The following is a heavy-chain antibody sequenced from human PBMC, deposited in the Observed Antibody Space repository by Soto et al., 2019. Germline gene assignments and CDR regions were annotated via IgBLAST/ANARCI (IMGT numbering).Heavy chain of an antibody. CDR3: AKDPLGLQLAFDY. D-gene: IGHD6-13*01. CDR2: ISGSGGST. CDR1: GFTFSSYA. Sequence: GGSLRLCCAASGFTFSSYAMSWVRQAPGKGLEWVSAISGSGGSTYYADSVKGRFTISRDNSKNTLYLQMNSLRAEDTAVYYCAKDPLGLQLAFDYWGQGTLVTVSS. V-gene: IGHV3-23*01. J-gene: IGHJ4*02.